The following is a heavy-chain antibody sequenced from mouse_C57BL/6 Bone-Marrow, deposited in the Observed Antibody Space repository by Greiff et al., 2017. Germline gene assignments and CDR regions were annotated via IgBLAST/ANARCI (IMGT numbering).Heavy chain of an antibody. CDR2: IYPGSGST. Sequence: QVQLKQPGAELVKPGASVKMSCKASGYTFTSYWITWVKQRPGQGLEWIGDIYPGSGSTNYTEKFKSKATLTVDTSSSTAYMQLSSLTSEDSAVYYCAREALITTVGGAMDYGGQGTSVTVSS. CDR1: GYTFTSYW. CDR3: AREALITTVGGAMDY. D-gene: IGHD1-1*01. V-gene: IGHV1-55*01. J-gene: IGHJ4*01.